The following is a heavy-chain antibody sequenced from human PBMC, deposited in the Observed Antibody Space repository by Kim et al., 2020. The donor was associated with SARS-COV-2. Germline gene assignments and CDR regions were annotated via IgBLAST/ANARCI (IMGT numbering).Heavy chain of an antibody. Sequence: SYADSVKGRFTISRDNAKNTLYLQMNSLRAEDTAVYYCARRLAVAGLDPWGQGTLVTVSS. V-gene: IGHV3-74*01. CDR3: ARRLAVAGLDP. J-gene: IGHJ5*02. D-gene: IGHD6-19*01.